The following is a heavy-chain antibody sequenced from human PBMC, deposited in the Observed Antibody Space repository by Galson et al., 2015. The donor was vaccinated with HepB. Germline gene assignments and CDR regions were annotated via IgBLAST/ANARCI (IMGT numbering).Heavy chain of an antibody. CDR3: ARGIQLLLERADFDY. CDR1: GFTFSSYG. Sequence: SLRLSCAASGFTFSSYGMHWVRQAPGKGLEWVAVIWYDGSNKYYADSVKGRFTISRDNSKNTLYLQMNSLRAEDTAVYYCARGIQLLLERADFDYWGQGTLVTVSS. J-gene: IGHJ4*02. D-gene: IGHD5-18*01. CDR2: IWYDGSNK. V-gene: IGHV3-33*01.